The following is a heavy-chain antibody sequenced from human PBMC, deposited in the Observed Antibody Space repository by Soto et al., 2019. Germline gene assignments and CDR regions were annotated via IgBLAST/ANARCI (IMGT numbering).Heavy chain of an antibody. CDR2: LHSGGDT. V-gene: IGHV3-53*04. CDR3: ARDGPYYYASRMDV. J-gene: IGHJ6*02. CDR1: GIPVSSNY. D-gene: IGHD3-10*01. Sequence: EVQLVESGGGLVQPGGSLRLSCAASGIPVSSNYMTWVRQAPGKGLEWVSVLHSGGDTYYANSVKGRFTISRHDSTNTLFLQMNSLTAEDTAVYYCARDGPYYYASRMDVWGHGTMVTVSS.